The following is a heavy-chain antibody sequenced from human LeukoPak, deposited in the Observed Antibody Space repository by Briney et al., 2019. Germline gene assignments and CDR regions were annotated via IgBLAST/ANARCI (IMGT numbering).Heavy chain of an antibody. CDR1: GFTFSSYA. CDR3: ARAKLEPAGTGAFDI. J-gene: IGHJ3*02. CDR2: IYPHGDP. V-gene: IGHV3-23*01. D-gene: IGHD6-19*01. Sequence: GGSLRLSCAASGFTFSSYAMTWVRQAPGKGLEWVSAIYPHGDPHYADSVKGRFTISRDNSKNSLSMQLETLRAEDTALYYCARAKLEPAGTGAFDIWGPGTVVTVSS.